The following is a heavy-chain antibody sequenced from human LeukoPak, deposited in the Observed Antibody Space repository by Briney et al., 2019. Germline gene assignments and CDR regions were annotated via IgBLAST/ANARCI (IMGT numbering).Heavy chain of an antibody. CDR3: AKERDYYTSTK. J-gene: IGHJ4*02. D-gene: IGHD3-10*01. V-gene: IGHV3-23*01. CDR1: GFTFSRYA. Sequence: PGGSLRLSCAASGFTFSRYAMHWVRQAPGKWLEWVSGISASGDITTYADSVKGRFTISRDNFKNIVYLQVNTLRAEDTAVYYCAKERDYYTSTKWGQGTQVTVSS. CDR2: ISASGDIT.